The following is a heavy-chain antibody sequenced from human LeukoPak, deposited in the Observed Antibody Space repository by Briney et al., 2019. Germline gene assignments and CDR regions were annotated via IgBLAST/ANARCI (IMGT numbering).Heavy chain of an antibody. J-gene: IGHJ4*02. CDR3: ARDDCSGGSCYFDY. CDR2: IIPIFGTA. V-gene: IGHV1-69*13. Sequence: SVKVSCKASGGTFSSYAISWVRQAPGQGLEWKGGIIPIFGTANYAQKFQGRVTITADESTSTAYMELSSLRSEDTAVYYCARDDCSGGSCYFDYWGQGTLVTVSS. D-gene: IGHD2-15*01. CDR1: GGTFSSYA.